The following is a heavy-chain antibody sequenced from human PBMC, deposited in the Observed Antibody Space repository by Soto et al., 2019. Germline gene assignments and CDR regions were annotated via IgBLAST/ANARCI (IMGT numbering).Heavy chain of an antibody. CDR1: GFRFGSYA. V-gene: IGHV3-23*01. D-gene: IGHD3-3*01. Sequence: GGSLRLSCAASGFRFGSYALSWVRQAPGKGLEWVSTISGSDGKTFYADSVKGRFSISRDTSQSTLYLQMNSLRADDTAMYYCARWSYLDYWGQGTRVTVSS. J-gene: IGHJ4*02. CDR2: ISGSDGKT. CDR3: ARWSYLDY.